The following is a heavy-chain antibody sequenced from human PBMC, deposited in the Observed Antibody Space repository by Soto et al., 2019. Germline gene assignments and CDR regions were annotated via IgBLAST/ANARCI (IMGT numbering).Heavy chain of an antibody. Sequence: ASVKVSCKASGYTFTSYDINWVRQATGQGLEWMGWMNPNSGNTGYAQKFQGRVTMTRNTSISTAYMELSSLRSEDTAVYYCARGPFVRSDGDYVSGLNYYYYMDVWGKGTTVTVSS. CDR1: GYTFTSYD. CDR3: ARGPFVRSDGDYVSGLNYYYYMDV. V-gene: IGHV1-8*01. J-gene: IGHJ6*03. CDR2: MNPNSGNT. D-gene: IGHD4-17*01.